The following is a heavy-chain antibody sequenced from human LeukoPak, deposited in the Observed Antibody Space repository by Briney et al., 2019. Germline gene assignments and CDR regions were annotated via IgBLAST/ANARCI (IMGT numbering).Heavy chain of an antibody. J-gene: IGHJ4*02. D-gene: IGHD2/OR15-2a*01. Sequence: GGSLRLSCAASGFTFSTYWMSWVRQTPGKGLEWVANIKQDGSEKYYVDSVKGRFIISRDNAKNSLYLQMNSLRVEDTAVYYCARGLYIYYWGQGTLVTVSS. CDR3: ARGLYIYY. V-gene: IGHV3-7*01. CDR2: IKQDGSEK. CDR1: GFTFSTYW.